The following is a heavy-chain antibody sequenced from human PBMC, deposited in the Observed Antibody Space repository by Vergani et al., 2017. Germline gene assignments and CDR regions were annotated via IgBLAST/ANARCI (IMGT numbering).Heavy chain of an antibody. D-gene: IGHD1-26*01. V-gene: IGHV3-21*04. CDR2: ISSSSSYI. CDR3: ARDIGRIVGATYAFDI. J-gene: IGHJ3*02. CDR1: GFTFSSYS. Sequence: EVQLVESGGGLVKPGGSLRLSCAASGFTFSSYSMNWVRQAPGKGLEWVSSISSSSSYIYYADSVKGRFTISRDNAKNSLYLQMNSLRAEDTAVYYCARDIGRIVGATYAFDIWGQGTMVTVSS.